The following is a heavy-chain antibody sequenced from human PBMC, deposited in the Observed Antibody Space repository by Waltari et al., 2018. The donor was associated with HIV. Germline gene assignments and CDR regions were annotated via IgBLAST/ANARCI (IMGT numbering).Heavy chain of an antibody. CDR1: GFTFSSYS. V-gene: IGHV3-21*01. CDR2: ISSSSSYI. CDR3: ARDKFPLSIGDDY. J-gene: IGHJ4*02. D-gene: IGHD6-6*01. Sequence: EVQLVESGGGLVKPGGSLRLSCAASGFTFSSYSMNWVRQAPGKGLEWVSSISSSSSYIYYADSVKGRFTISRDNAKNSLYLQMNSLRAEDTAVYYCARDKFPLSIGDDYWGQGTLVTVSS.